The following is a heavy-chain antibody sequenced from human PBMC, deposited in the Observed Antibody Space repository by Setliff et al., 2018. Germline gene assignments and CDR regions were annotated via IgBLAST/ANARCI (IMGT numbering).Heavy chain of an antibody. CDR2: IYHSGST. D-gene: IGHD3-22*01. V-gene: IGHV4-38-2*02. J-gene: IGHJ4*02. CDR1: GYSISSGYY. Sequence: PSETLSLTCTVSGYSISSGYYWGWIRQPPGKGLEWIGSIYHSGSTYYNPSLKSRVTISVDTSKNQFSLKLSSVTAADTAVYYCARAVLVVDAEDYWGQGTLVTV. CDR3: ARAVLVVDAEDY.